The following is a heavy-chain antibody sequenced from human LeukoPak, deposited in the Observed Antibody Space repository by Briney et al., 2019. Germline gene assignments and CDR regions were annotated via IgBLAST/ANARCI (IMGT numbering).Heavy chain of an antibody. CDR2: IKSKTDGGTT. D-gene: IGHD3-22*01. Sequence: PGGSLRLSCAASGFTFSNAWMSWVRQAPGKGLEWVGRIKSKTDGGTTDYAAPVKGRLTISRDDSKNTMYLQMNSLKTEDTAVYYCTTVYYYDSSGFPRDYYYYYMDVWGKGTTVTVSS. CDR3: TTVYYYDSSGFPRDYYYYYMDV. V-gene: IGHV3-15*01. CDR1: GFTFSNAW. J-gene: IGHJ6*03.